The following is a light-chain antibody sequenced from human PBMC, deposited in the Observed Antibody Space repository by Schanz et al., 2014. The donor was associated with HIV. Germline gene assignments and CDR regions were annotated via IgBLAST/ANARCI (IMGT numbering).Light chain of an antibody. Sequence: DVQMTQSPSSQSASVGDRVTITCRASQDIGNDLGWYQQKPGQAPKRLIYAASSLQSGVPSRFSGSGSGTDFTLTISCLQHEDFSTYFCQQSYSAPFTFGQGTKLDIK. CDR1: QDIGND. CDR2: AAS. J-gene: IGKJ2*01. CDR3: QQSYSAPFT. V-gene: IGKV1-39*01.